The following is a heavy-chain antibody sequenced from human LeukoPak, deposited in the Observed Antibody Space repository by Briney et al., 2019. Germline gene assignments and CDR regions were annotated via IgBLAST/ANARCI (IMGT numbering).Heavy chain of an antibody. V-gene: IGHV4-59*01. CDR3: ARGGARAGYYDSSGYIDY. Sequence: MASETLSLTCTVSGGSISSYCWSWIRQPPGKGLEWIGYIYYSGSTNYNPSLKSRVTISVDTSKNQFSLKLSSVTAADTAVYYCARGGARAGYYDSSGYIDYWGQGTLVTVSS. J-gene: IGHJ4*02. D-gene: IGHD3-22*01. CDR2: IYYSGST. CDR1: GGSISSYC.